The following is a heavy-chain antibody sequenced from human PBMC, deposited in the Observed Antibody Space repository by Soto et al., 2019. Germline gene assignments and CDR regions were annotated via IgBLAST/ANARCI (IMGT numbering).Heavy chain of an antibody. D-gene: IGHD5-12*01. Sequence: QVQLVQSGAEVKKPGSSVKVSCKASGGTFSSYAISWVRQAPGQGLEWMGGIIPIFGTANYTQKFQGRVTSTADKSTSTAYMELSSLRSEDTAVYYCARDREMATITDGMDVWGQGTTVTVSS. J-gene: IGHJ6*02. CDR2: IIPIFGTA. V-gene: IGHV1-69*06. CDR3: ARDREMATITDGMDV. CDR1: GGTFSSYA.